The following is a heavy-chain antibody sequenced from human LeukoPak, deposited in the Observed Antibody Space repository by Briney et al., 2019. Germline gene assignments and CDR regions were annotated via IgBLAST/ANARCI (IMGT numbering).Heavy chain of an antibody. V-gene: IGHV1-8*01. CDR3: ARPSSLRRRPLGY. D-gene: IGHD6-13*01. Sequence: ASVKVSCKASGYTFTSYDINWVRQATGQGLEWMGWMNPNSGNTGYAQKFQGRVTMTRNPSISTAYMELSSLRSEDTAVYYCARPSSLRRRPLGYWGQGTLVTVSS. CDR2: MNPNSGNT. J-gene: IGHJ4*02. CDR1: GYTFTSYD.